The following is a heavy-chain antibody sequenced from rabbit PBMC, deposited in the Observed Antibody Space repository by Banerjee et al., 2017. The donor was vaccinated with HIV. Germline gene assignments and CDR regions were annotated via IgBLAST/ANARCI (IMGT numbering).Heavy chain of an antibody. Sequence: QEQLEESGGDLVKPEASLTLTCTASGFDLSSYYYMCWVRQAPGKGLEWIACIYAGSSGSSGSTYYASWAKGRFTISKTSSTTVTLQMTSLTAADTATYFCARDLAGVIGWNFGLWGQGTLVTVS. J-gene: IGHJ3*01. CDR2: IYAGSSGSSGST. CDR3: ARDLAGVIGWNFGL. D-gene: IGHD4-1*01. CDR1: GFDLSSYYY. V-gene: IGHV1S45*01.